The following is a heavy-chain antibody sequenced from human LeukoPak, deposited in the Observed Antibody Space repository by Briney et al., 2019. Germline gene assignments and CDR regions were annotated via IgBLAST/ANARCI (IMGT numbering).Heavy chain of an antibody. D-gene: IGHD1-26*01. Sequence: GGSLRVSCAAPGFTFSNYNMNWVCRAPGKGLEWISSITITSIYKFYADSVKGRFTISRDNAQNSLYLQINSLRAEDTAVYYCARDPYSGAYSEGYYYYYMDVWGTGTTVTVSS. J-gene: IGHJ6*03. V-gene: IGHV3-21*01. CDR3: ARDPYSGAYSEGYYYYYMDV. CDR1: GFTFSNYN. CDR2: ITITSIYK.